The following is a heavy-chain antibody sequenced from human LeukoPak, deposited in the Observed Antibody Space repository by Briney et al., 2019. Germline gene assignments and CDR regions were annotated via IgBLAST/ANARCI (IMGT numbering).Heavy chain of an antibody. Sequence: PLETLSLTRTVSGGSISSSSDYWGWIRQPPGKGLEWIGSIYFSGSTYYNPSLKSRVTISVDTSKNQFSLKLSSVTAADTAVYYCAIDPHAIYQLLSVSTPCWLAPWGQGTLVTVSS. CDR1: GGSISSSSDY. CDR2: IYFSGST. CDR3: AIDPHAIYQLLSVSTPCWLAP. D-gene: IGHD2-2*01. V-gene: IGHV4-39*07. J-gene: IGHJ5*02.